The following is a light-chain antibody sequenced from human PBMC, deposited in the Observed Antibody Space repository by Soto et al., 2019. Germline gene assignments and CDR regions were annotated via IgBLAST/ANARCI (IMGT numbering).Light chain of an antibody. CDR1: QTISSY. CDR2: DAS. J-gene: IGKJ4*01. CDR3: QQYDNLPLT. V-gene: IGKV1-33*01. Sequence: DIQMTQSPSSLAASVGDRVTITCRANQTISSYLNWYQQKPGKAPKLLIYDASNLETGVPSRFSGSGSGTDFTFTISSLQPEDIATYYCQQYDNLPLTFGGGTKVDIK.